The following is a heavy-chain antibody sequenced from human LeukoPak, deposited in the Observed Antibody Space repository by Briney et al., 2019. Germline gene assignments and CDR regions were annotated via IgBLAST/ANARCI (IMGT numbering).Heavy chain of an antibody. CDR3: TIVDFDHFFDY. CDR1: GGSISSGDYY. D-gene: IGHD3-9*01. J-gene: IGHJ4*02. V-gene: IGHV4-30-4*01. CDR2: FYYSGST. Sequence: SETLSLTCTVSGGSISSGDYYWSWIPQPPGKGLEWIGYFYYSGSTYYNPSLKSRVTISVDTYKNQFSLKLSSVTAVDTAVYYCTIVDFDHFFDYWGQGTLVTVPS.